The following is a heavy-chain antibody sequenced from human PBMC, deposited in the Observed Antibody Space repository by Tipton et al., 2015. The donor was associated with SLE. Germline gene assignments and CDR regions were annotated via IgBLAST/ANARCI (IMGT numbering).Heavy chain of an antibody. CDR3: ARRAFVYCGGDCSPWHLDL. D-gene: IGHD2-21*01. V-gene: IGHV3-7*03. Sequence: SLRLSCAASGFSFNTYWMTWVRQAPGKGLEWVAHINQDESQKYYMDSLKGRFTISRDNAKNSLYLQMNSLRAEDTAVYYCARRAFVYCGGDCSPWHLDLWGRGTLVTVSS. J-gene: IGHJ2*01. CDR1: GFSFNTYW. CDR2: INQDESQK.